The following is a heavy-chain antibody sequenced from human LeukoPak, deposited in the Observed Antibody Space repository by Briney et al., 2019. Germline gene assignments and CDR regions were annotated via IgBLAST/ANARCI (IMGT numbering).Heavy chain of an antibody. V-gene: IGHV4-34*01. CDR3: ARGGSFLISWFDY. CDR2: INHSGST. CDR1: GESFSGYY. J-gene: IGHJ4*02. D-gene: IGHD3-10*01. Sequence: SETLSLTCAVYGESFSGYYWNWLRQPPGKGLEWIGEINHSGSTNYNPSLKSRVTISVDTSKNQFSLRLSSVTAADTAVYYCARGGSFLISWFDYWGQGTLVTVSS.